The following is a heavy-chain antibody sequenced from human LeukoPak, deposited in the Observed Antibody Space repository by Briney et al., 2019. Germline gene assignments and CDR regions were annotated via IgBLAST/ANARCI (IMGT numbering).Heavy chain of an antibody. D-gene: IGHD1-26*01. CDR3: ASSGSRAANWFDP. Sequence: SETLSLTCAVSGGSISSGGYSWSWIRQPPGKGLEWIGYIYHSGSTYHNPSLKSRVTISVDRSKNQFSLKLSSVTAADTAVYYCASSGSRAANWFDPWGQGTLVTVSS. J-gene: IGHJ5*02. CDR1: GGSISSGGYS. V-gene: IGHV4-30-2*01. CDR2: IYHSGST.